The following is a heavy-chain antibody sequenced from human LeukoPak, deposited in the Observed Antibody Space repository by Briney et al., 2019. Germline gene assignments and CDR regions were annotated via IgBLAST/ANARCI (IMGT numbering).Heavy chain of an antibody. J-gene: IGHJ5*02. CDR1: GFTFSSYG. V-gene: IGHV3-30*18. CDR3: AKAVVDIVATIPWFYP. D-gene: IGHD5-12*01. Sequence: PGRSLRRSCAASGFTFSSYGMHWVRQAPGKGLEWVAVISYDGSNKYYADSVKGRFTISRDNSKNTLYLQMNSLRAEDTAVYYCAKAVVDIVATIPWFYPWGQGTLVTVSS. CDR2: ISYDGSNK.